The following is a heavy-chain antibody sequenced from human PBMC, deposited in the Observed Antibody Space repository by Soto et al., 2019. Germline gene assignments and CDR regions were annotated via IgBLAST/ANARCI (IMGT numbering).Heavy chain of an antibody. J-gene: IGHJ4*02. CDR1: GGIFSTYA. V-gene: IGHV1-69*01. Sequence: QVQLVQSGAEVQKPGSSVKVSCKASGGIFSTYAISWLRQAPGQGLEWMGGIIPLFGTPNYAQRFQSRVTITADESTSTAYMELSRLRSEDTAVYYCARDRDDYGSGNYYNRIDFWGQGTLVTVSS. D-gene: IGHD3-10*01. CDR2: IIPLFGTP. CDR3: ARDRDDYGSGNYYNRIDF.